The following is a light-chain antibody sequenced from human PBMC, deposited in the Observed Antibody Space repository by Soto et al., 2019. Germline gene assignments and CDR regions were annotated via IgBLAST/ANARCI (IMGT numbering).Light chain of an antibody. J-gene: IGKJ4*01. Sequence: EIVMTQSPATLSVSPGERVTLSCRASQSVTSNLAWYQQKPGQAPRLLIYGASTRATGIPARFSGSGSGTEFTLTISRLQSEDFAVYYCQQYGSSPLTFGGGTKVDIK. V-gene: IGKV3-15*01. CDR3: QQYGSSPLT. CDR2: GAS. CDR1: QSVTSN.